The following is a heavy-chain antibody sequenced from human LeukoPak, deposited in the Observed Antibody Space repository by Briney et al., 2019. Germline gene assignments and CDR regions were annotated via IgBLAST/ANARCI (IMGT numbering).Heavy chain of an antibody. Sequence: GGSLRLSCAASAVTFRTYSMNWVRQAPGKGLEWVANIKPDGSEKYCVDSVKGRFTIPRDNAENSLYLQMNSLRVEDTAIYYCVGPYSSGPPFDYWGQGTLVTVSS. CDR3: VGPYSSGPPFDY. J-gene: IGHJ4*02. CDR2: IKPDGSEK. CDR1: AVTFRTYS. V-gene: IGHV3-7*01. D-gene: IGHD6-19*01.